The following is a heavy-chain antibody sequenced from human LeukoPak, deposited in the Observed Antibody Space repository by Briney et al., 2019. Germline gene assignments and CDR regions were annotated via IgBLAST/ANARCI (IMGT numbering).Heavy chain of an antibody. CDR2: INPNSGGT. Sequence: GASVKVSCKASGYTFTSYYMHWVRQAPGQGLEWMGIINPNSGGTNYAQKVQGRVTMTRDTSISTAYMELRSLRSDDTAVYYCARGAVPVYYYYMDVWGKGTTVTVSS. D-gene: IGHD2-2*01. CDR3: ARGAVPVYYYYMDV. J-gene: IGHJ6*03. CDR1: GYTFTSYY. V-gene: IGHV1-2*02.